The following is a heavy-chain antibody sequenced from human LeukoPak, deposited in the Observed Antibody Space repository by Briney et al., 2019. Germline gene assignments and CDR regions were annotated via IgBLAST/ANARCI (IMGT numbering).Heavy chain of an antibody. D-gene: IGHD4-17*01. Sequence: GGSLRLSCAASGFTFSRYGMHWVRGAPGKGLEWVTFIQYDGNNKYDADSVKGRFTISRENSKNTLYLQMNSLRTENTAVYYCAKRAAYYGDYDYWGQGTLVTVSS. CDR2: IQYDGNNK. J-gene: IGHJ4*02. V-gene: IGHV3-30*02. CDR1: GFTFSRYG. CDR3: AKRAAYYGDYDY.